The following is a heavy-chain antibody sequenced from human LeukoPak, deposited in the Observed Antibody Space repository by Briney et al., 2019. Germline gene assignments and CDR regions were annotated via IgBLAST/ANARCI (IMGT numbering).Heavy chain of an antibody. CDR3: ARLIVEPAPMYYYYVDV. CDR1: GGSLSGFY. J-gene: IGHJ6*03. D-gene: IGHD2-2*01. Sequence: SETLSLTCDVYGGSLSGFYWIWIRQSPGTGLQWIGEINDSGSTNYNPSLKSRVTISLDTSRTQFSLRVYSVTAADTAIYYCARLIVEPAPMYYYYVDVWGKGTTVTVSS. V-gene: IGHV4-34*01. CDR2: INDSGST.